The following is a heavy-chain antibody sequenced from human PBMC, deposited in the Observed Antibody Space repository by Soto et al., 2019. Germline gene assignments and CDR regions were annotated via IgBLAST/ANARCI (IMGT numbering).Heavy chain of an antibody. CDR3: ARAGGNSAKAWFDS. Sequence: PGGSLRLSCAASGFTFRSYAMHWVRQAPGKGLEWVAVISYDGTNEYYADSVKGRFTISRDNSKNTLYLQMNSLRAEDTAVYYCARAGGNSAKAWFDSWGQGTLVTVSS. D-gene: IGHD2-21*02. V-gene: IGHV3-30-3*01. CDR1: GFTFRSYA. J-gene: IGHJ5*01. CDR2: ISYDGTNE.